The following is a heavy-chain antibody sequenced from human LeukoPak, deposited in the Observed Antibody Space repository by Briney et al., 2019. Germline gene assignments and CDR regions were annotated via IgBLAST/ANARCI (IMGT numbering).Heavy chain of an antibody. CDR3: ARAAPGYSYGIYYFDY. D-gene: IGHD5-18*01. J-gene: IGHJ4*02. CDR1: GFTFSSYG. CDR2: ISGGGGST. Sequence: GGSLRLSCAASGFTFSSYGMSWVRQAPGKGLEWVSSISGGGGSTYYADSVNGRFTISRDNSKNTLYLQMNSLRAEDTAVYYCARAAPGYSYGIYYFDYWGQGTLVTVSS. V-gene: IGHV3-23*01.